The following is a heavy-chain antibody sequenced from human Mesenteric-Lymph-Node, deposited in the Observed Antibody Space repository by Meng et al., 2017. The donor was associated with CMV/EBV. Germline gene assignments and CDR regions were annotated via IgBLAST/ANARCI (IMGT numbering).Heavy chain of an antibody. CDR2: IYWNGIT. CDR3: VQRLLDCSNGGRCYPIDN. D-gene: IGHD2-8*01. CDR1: LDTSGVG. Sequence: LDTSGVGVRCVRQPLGKALELLALIYWNGITPHMSSLNSRLTISKATSTNQVVLTMANVNPVDTATYYCVQRLLDCSNGGRCYPIDNWGQGALVTVSS. V-gene: IGHV2-5*01. J-gene: IGHJ4*02.